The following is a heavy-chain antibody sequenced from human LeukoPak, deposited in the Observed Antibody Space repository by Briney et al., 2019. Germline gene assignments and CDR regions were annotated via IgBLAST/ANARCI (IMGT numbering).Heavy chain of an antibody. D-gene: IGHD3-10*01. CDR1: GGSISSYY. Sequence: PSETLSLTCTVSGGSISSYYWSWIRQPPGKGLEWIGYIYYSGSTYYKPSLKSRVTISVDTSKNQFSLKLSSVTAADTALYYCAKHYMGSSYNHGLDCWGQGTLVTVSS. J-gene: IGHJ4*02. CDR3: AKHYMGSSYNHGLDC. V-gene: IGHV4-59*08. CDR2: IYYSGST.